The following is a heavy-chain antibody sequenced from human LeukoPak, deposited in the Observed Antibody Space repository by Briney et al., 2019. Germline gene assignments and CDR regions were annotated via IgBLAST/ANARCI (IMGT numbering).Heavy chain of an antibody. V-gene: IGHV3-48*04. CDR2: ISSSSSTI. J-gene: IGHJ4*02. CDR3: ARDSAYYDILTGKGGNY. Sequence: GGSLRLSCAASGSTFSSYSMNWVRQAPGKGLEWVSYISSSSSTIYYADSVKGRFTISRDNAKNSLYLQMNSLRAEDTAVYYCARDSAYYDILTGKGGNYWGQGTLVTVSS. D-gene: IGHD3-9*01. CDR1: GSTFSSYS.